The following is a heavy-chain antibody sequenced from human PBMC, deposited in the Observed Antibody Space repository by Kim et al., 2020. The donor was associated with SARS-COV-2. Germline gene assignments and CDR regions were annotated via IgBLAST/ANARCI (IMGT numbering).Heavy chain of an antibody. CDR3: AKVYDYYGSGLSDY. CDR1: GFTFSSYA. CDR2: ISGSGGST. D-gene: IGHD3-10*01. Sequence: GGSLRLSCAASGFTFSSYAMSWVRQAPGKGLEWVSAISGSGGSTYYADSVKGRFTISRDNSKNTLYLQMNSLRAEDTAVYYCAKVYDYYGSGLSDYWGQGTLVTVSS. V-gene: IGHV3-23*01. J-gene: IGHJ4*02.